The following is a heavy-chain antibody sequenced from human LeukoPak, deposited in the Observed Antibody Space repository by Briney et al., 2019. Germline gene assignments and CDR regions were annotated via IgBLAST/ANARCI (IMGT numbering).Heavy chain of an antibody. CDR1: GGTFSSYA. CDR3: ARGDDYGGDYYYYYYMDV. D-gene: IGHD4-23*01. CDR2: IIPIFGTA. V-gene: IGHV1-69*01. J-gene: IGHJ6*03. Sequence: ASVKVSCKASGGTFSSYAISWVRQAPGQGLEWMGGIIPIFGTANYAQKFHGRVTITADESTSTAYMELSSLRSEDTAVYYCARGDDYGGDYYYYYYMDVWGKGTTVTVSS.